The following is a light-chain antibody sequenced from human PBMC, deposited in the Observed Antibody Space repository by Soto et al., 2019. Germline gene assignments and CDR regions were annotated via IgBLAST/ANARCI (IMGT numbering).Light chain of an antibody. Sequence: SVLTQPPSVSAAPGQKVTISLSGSSSNIGGNSVSWYQQLPGTAPKLLIYDDNKRPSGIPDRFSGSKSGTSATLGITGFQTGDEADYYCGSWDSSLSAYVFGTGTKVTVL. CDR1: SSNIGGNS. CDR3: GSWDSSLSAYV. V-gene: IGLV1-51*01. CDR2: DDN. J-gene: IGLJ1*01.